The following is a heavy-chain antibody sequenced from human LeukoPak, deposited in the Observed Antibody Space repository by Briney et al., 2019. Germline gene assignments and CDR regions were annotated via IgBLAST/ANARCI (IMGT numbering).Heavy chain of an antibody. CDR1: GFTVSSNY. CDR3: YGIRLGDGFDI. Sequence: GVSLRLSCAASGFTVSSNYMGWVRQATGKGLEWVSVIYSGGFTSYADSVKGRFTISRDSSKNTLYLQMNSLRAEDTAVYYCYGIRLGDGFDIWGQRTMVIVSS. V-gene: IGHV3-53*01. D-gene: IGHD3-16*01. CDR2: IYSGGFT. J-gene: IGHJ3*02.